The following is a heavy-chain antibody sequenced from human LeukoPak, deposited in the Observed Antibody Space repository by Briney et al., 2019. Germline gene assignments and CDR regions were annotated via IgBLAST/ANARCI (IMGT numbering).Heavy chain of an antibody. CDR3: ARPIRGWGFYYFAY. CDR1: GFTFSSYW. D-gene: IGHD7-27*01. CDR2: IKQDGSEK. V-gene: IGHV3-7*01. J-gene: IGHJ4*02. Sequence: GGSLRLSCAASGFTFSSYWMSWVRQAPGKGLEWVANIKQDGSEKYYVDSVKGRFTISRDNAKNSLYLQMNSLRAEDTAVYYCARPIRGWGFYYFAYWGQGTLVTVSS.